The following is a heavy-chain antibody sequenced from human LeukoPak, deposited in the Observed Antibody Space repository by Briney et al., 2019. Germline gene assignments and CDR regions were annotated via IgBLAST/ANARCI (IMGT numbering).Heavy chain of an antibody. CDR3: ARGYFDWLPSRYFDY. J-gene: IGHJ4*02. Sequence: PSETLSLTCAAYGGSFSGYYWSWIRQPPGKGLEWIGEINHSGSTNYNPSLKSRVTISVDTSKNQFSLKLSSVTAADTAVYYCARGYFDWLPSRYFDYWGQGTLVTVSS. CDR2: INHSGST. D-gene: IGHD3-9*01. CDR1: GGSFSGYY. V-gene: IGHV4-34*01.